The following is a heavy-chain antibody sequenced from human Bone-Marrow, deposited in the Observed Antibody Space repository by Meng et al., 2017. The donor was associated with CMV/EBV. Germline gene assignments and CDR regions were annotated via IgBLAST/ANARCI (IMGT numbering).Heavy chain of an antibody. CDR2: IYWTDDK. J-gene: IGHJ5*02. D-gene: IGHD2-8*01. CDR1: GFSLSTSAEG. Sequence: GPTLVKPTQTLTLTCTFSGFSLSTSAEGVGWIRQPPGKALEWLALIYWTDDKYYSPSLKSRLAIAKDASRNQVVLTMTNVDPVDTATYYCGHRPPPGPNRGFDPWGQGILVTVSS. CDR3: GHRPPPGPNRGFDP. V-gene: IGHV2-5*01.